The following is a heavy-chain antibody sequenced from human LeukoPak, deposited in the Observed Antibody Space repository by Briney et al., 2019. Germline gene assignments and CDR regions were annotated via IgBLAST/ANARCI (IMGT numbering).Heavy chain of an antibody. V-gene: IGHV4-38-2*02. D-gene: IGHD1-26*01. J-gene: IGHJ4*02. CDR3: ARDRQELFDY. CDR2: IYHSGST. CDR1: GYSISSDYY. Sequence: SETLSLTCAVSGYSISSDYYWGCLQPPPGERLEWIGSIYHSGSTYYNPSLKSRVTMSVDTSKNQFSLKLSSVTAADTAVYYCARDRQELFDYWGQGTLVTVSS.